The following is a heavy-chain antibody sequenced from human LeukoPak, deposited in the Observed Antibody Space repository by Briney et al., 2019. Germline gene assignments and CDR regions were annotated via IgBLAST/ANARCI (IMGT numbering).Heavy chain of an antibody. CDR2: IYSSSSSI. V-gene: IGHV3-48*02. D-gene: IGHD2-2*01. Sequence: GGSLRLSCAASGFTFSSYAMNRVRQAPGKGLEWISYIYSSSSSIYYADSVKGRFTISRDNAKNSVYLQMNSLRDGDTAVYYCAKSDTYRFDYWGQGTLVTVSS. J-gene: IGHJ4*02. CDR1: GFTFSSYA. CDR3: AKSDTYRFDY.